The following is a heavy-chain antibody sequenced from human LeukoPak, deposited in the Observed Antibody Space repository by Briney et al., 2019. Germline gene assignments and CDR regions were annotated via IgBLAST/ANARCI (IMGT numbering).Heavy chain of an antibody. CDR2: INPNSGGT. Sequence: GASVKVSCKASGYTFTGYYMHWVRQAPGQGLEWMGWINPNSGGTNYALKFQGRVTMTRDTSISTAYMELSGLRSDDTAVYYCARDPGTDVSSWYYYNYYMDVWGKGTTVTISS. CDR3: ARDPGTDVSSWYYYNYYMDV. D-gene: IGHD6-13*01. J-gene: IGHJ6*03. CDR1: GYTFTGYY. V-gene: IGHV1-2*02.